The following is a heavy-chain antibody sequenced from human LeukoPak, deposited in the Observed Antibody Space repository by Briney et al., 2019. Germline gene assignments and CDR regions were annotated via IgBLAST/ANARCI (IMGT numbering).Heavy chain of an antibody. V-gene: IGHV3-23*01. CDR3: AKACCSGVSCYVRGFDY. J-gene: IGHJ4*02. D-gene: IGHD2-15*01. Sequence: GGSLRLSCAASGFTFTSYAMTWVRQAPGKGLKWVSAISGSGGSTYYADSVKGRCTISSDKSTNTLYLIMNSLRAEDTAVYYCAKACCSGVSCYVRGFDYWGQGTLVTVSS. CDR1: GFTFTSYA. CDR2: ISGSGGST.